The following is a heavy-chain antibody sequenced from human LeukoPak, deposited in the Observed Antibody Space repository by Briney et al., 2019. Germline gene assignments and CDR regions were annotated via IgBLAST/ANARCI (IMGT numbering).Heavy chain of an antibody. CDR3: ARAGYSYGARFDY. D-gene: IGHD5-18*01. CDR2: IYSGGST. V-gene: IGHV3-53*01. Sequence: PGGSLGLSCAASGFTVSSNYMSWVRQAPGKGLEWVSVIYSGGSTYYADSVKGRFTISRDNSKNTLYLQMNSLRAEDTAVYYCARAGYSYGARFDYWGQGTLVTVSS. J-gene: IGHJ4*02. CDR1: GFTVSSNY.